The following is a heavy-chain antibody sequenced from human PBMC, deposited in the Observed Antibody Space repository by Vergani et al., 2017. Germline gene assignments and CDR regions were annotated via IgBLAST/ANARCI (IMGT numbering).Heavy chain of an antibody. J-gene: IGHJ3*02. V-gene: IGHV1-2*02. CDR3: ARDRGDIVLMVYALSAFDI. Sequence: QVQLVQSGAEVKKSGASVKVSCKASGYTFTGYYMHWVRQAPGQGLEWMGWINPNSGGTNYAQKFQGRVTMTRDTSISTAYMELSRLRSDDTAVYYCARDRGDIVLMVYALSAFDIWGQGTMVTVSS. D-gene: IGHD2-8*01. CDR1: GYTFTGYY. CDR2: INPNSGGT.